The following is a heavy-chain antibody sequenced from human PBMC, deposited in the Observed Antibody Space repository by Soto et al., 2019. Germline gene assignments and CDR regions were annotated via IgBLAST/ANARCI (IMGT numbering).Heavy chain of an antibody. CDR3: ARDGNTGIAAAGAALLFYYYGMDV. CDR2: ISAYNGNT. CDR1: GGTFSSYG. J-gene: IGHJ6*02. Sequence: ASVKVSCKASGGTFSSYGISWVLQAPGQGLEWMGWISAYNGNTNYAQKLQGRVTMTTDTSTSTAYMELRSLRSDDTAVYYCARDGNTGIAAAGAALLFYYYGMDVWGQGTTVTVSS. V-gene: IGHV1-18*01. D-gene: IGHD6-13*01.